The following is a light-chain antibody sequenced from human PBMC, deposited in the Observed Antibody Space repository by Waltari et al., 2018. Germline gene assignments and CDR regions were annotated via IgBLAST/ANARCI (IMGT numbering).Light chain of an antibody. CDR3: QQRSSWPLT. CDR2: DAS. Sequence: DIVFTQSPANLSLSPGERATPSCRASESVSTFLAWYQQKPGQAPTLLIYDASNLATGIPARFSGSGSGTDFTLSISSLDPEDFAVYYCQQRSSWPLTFGGGTKVEIK. CDR1: ESVSTF. J-gene: IGKJ4*01. V-gene: IGKV3-11*01.